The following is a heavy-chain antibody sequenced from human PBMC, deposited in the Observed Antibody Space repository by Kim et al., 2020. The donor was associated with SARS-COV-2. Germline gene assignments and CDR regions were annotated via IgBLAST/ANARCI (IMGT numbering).Heavy chain of an antibody. D-gene: IGHD5-18*01. CDR1: GYTFSSYG. V-gene: IGHV1-18*01. CDR2: ISAYNGNT. J-gene: IGHJ4*01. CDR3: ARDYGLRGYSYGRRFDY. Sequence: ASVKVSCKTSGYTFSSYGITWVRQAPGQGLEWMGWISAYNGNTNYTQKFQGRVTMTTDTSTSTAYMELRSLTSDDTAVYYCARDYGLRGYSYGRRFDYWG.